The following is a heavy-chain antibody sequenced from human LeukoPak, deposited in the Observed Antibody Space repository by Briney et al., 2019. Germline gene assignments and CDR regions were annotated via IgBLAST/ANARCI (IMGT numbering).Heavy chain of an antibody. CDR3: ARDDGSATMGFDS. CDR1: ASTFSRSA. J-gene: IGHJ4*02. V-gene: IGHV1-69*05. D-gene: IGHD1-26*01. Sequence: ASVKVSCKASASTFSRSAISWVRHAPGQGLQWMGGVIPILGTTNYAQRFQDRVSITTDDSTSTSYMEFRSLRSVDTAVYYCARDDGSATMGFDSWGQGTLVTVSS. CDR2: VIPILGTT.